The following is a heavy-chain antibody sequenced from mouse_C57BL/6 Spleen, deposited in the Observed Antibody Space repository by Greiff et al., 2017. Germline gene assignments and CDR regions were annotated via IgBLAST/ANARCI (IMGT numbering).Heavy chain of an antibody. Sequence: VQLKQSGAELVRPGASVKLSCTASGFNIKDDYMHWVKQRPEQGLEWIGWIDPENGDTEYASKFQGKATITADTSSNTAYLQLSSLTSEDTAVYYCTTGLRRYYYAMDYWGQGTSVTVSS. CDR3: TTGLRRYYYAMDY. CDR1: GFNIKDDY. J-gene: IGHJ4*01. D-gene: IGHD2-4*01. CDR2: IDPENGDT. V-gene: IGHV14-4*01.